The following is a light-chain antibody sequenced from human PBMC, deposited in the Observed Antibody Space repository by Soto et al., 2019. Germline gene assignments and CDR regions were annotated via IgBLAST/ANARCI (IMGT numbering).Light chain of an antibody. Sequence: EIVLTQSPGTLSLSPGDMATLSCRASQSGNRNYLAWYQQKPGQAPRLLIFDPSSRATGIPNRCSGSGSETDFTPTIRSLEAEDFAVYLCQQYCTSPLPFGGGTKLEIK. CDR3: QQYCTSPLP. V-gene: IGKV3-20*01. CDR2: DPS. CDR1: QSGNRNY. J-gene: IGKJ4*01.